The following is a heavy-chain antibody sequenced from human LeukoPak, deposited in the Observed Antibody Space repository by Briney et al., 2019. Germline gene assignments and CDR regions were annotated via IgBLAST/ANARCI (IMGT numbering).Heavy chain of an antibody. CDR1: GGXXSSGDYY. CDR3: ASYMITFGGVIADAFDI. D-gene: IGHD3-16*02. CDR2: IYYIGFT. J-gene: IGHJ3*02. V-gene: IGHV4-30-4*08. Sequence: LTCTXXGGXXSSGDYYWGWIRQPPGKSRXGIGYIYYIGFTYYTPSLNSRFTISVDTSKNQFSLKLSSVTAADTAVYYCASYMITFGGVIADAFDIWGQGTMVTVSS.